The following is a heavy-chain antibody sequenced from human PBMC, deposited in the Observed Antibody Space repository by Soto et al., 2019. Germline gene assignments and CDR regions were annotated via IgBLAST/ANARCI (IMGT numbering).Heavy chain of an antibody. CDR1: GFPFNDYY. CDR2: ISPKSTFR. D-gene: IGHD2-21*01. J-gene: IGHJ4*02. Sequence: GGSLRLSCATSGFPFNDYYMTWIRQAPGKGLEWHSHISPKSTFRNYADSVKGRFTISRDNTESSLFLQMNSLGVDDTAVYSCVRGGGGGLFEHWGQGVLVTVSS. CDR3: VRGGGGGLFEH. V-gene: IGHV3-11*06.